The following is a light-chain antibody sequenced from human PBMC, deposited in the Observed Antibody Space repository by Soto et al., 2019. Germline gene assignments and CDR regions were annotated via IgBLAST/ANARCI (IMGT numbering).Light chain of an antibody. CDR2: DAS. CDR3: QQRSNWPPLT. V-gene: IGKV3-11*01. J-gene: IGKJ4*01. CDR1: QSVYNY. Sequence: EIVLTQSPATLSLSPGERATLSCSASQSVYNYLAWYQQKPGQAPRLLIFDASNRATGIPARFSGSGSETDFTLTISSLEPEDFAVYYCQQRSNWPPLTFGGGTKVDIK.